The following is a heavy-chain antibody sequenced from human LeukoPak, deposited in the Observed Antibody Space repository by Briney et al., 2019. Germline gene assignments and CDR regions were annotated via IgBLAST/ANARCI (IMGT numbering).Heavy chain of an antibody. CDR3: AKDLVEYDSRLKADNWFDP. Sequence: PGGSLRLSCAASGFTFSSYAMSWVRQAPGKGLEWVSAISGSGGSTYYADSVKGRFTISRDNSKNTLYLQMNSLRAEDTAVYYSAKDLVEYDSRLKADNWFDPWGQGTLVTVSS. V-gene: IGHV3-23*01. CDR1: GFTFSSYA. CDR2: ISGSGGST. J-gene: IGHJ5*02. D-gene: IGHD3-22*01.